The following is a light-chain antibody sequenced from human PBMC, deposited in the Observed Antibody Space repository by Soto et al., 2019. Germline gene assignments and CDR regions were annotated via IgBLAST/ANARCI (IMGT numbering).Light chain of an antibody. V-gene: IGKV3-20*01. J-gene: IGKJ3*01. CDR2: DAS. CDR3: QQYSRSPLT. CDR1: QSVSRTY. Sequence: EIVLTQSPGTLSLSPGERGTLSCRASQSVSRTYLAWYQQKPGQAPRLLIYDASSRATGIPDRFSGSGSGTDFTLTINRLEPEDFAVYYCQQYSRSPLTFGPGTKVDIK.